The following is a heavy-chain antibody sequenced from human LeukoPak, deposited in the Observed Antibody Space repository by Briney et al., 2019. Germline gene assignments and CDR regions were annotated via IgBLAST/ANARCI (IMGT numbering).Heavy chain of an antibody. V-gene: IGHV4-59*01. CDR1: GGSIISYY. CDR3: ARVYSSSKSNWFDP. J-gene: IGHJ5*02. Sequence: SETLSLTCTVSGGSIISYYWSWIRQPPGKGLEWIGYIYYSGSTNYNPSLKSRVTISVDTSKNQFSLKLSSVTAADTAVYYCARVYSSSKSNWFDPWGQGTLVTVSS. CDR2: IYYSGST. D-gene: IGHD6-13*01.